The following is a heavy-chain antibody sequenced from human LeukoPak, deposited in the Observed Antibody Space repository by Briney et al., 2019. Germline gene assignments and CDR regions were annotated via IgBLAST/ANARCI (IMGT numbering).Heavy chain of an antibody. CDR1: GGSMTPYY. Sequence: PSETLSLTCTVSGGSMTPYYWSWLRQPPGKELEWMGYIYYSGNTDYNPSFESRVTISLDTSRNQLSLDLTSVTAAGTATYFCARGPVALGWFAPWGQGTLVTVSS. CDR3: ARGPVALGWFAP. J-gene: IGHJ5*02. D-gene: IGHD1-26*01. CDR2: IYYSGNT. V-gene: IGHV4-59*08.